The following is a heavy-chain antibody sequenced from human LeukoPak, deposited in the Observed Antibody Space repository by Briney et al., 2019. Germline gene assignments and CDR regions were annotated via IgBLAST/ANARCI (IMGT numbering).Heavy chain of an antibody. CDR3: ARGSLSIYGPHSAYYYYGMDV. CDR1: GFTVSSNY. CDR2: IYSGGST. Sequence: GGSLRLSCAASGFTVSSNYMSWVRQAPGKGLEWVSVIYSGGSTYYADSVKGRFTISRDNSKNTLYLQMNSLRAEDTAVYYCARGSLSIYGPHSAYYYYGMDVWGQGTTVTVSS. J-gene: IGHJ6*02. D-gene: IGHD4-17*01. V-gene: IGHV3-53*01.